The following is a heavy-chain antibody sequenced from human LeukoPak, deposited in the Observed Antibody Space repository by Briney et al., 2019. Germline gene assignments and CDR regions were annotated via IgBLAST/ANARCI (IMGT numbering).Heavy chain of an antibody. CDR3: ARDARGNSRGNWFDP. J-gene: IGHJ5*02. Sequence: PSETLSLTCTVSGGSISSSSYYWGWIRQPPGKGLEWIGSIYYSGSTYYNPSLKSRVTISVDASKNQFSLKLSSVTAADTAVYYCARDARGNSRGNWFDPWGQGTLVTVSS. V-gene: IGHV4-39*07. D-gene: IGHD2/OR15-2a*01. CDR1: GGSISSSSYY. CDR2: IYYSGST.